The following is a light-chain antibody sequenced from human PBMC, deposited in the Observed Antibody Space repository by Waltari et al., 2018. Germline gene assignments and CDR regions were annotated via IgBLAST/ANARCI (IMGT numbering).Light chain of an antibody. J-gene: IGKJ1*01. CDR3: QKYVSLPAT. CDR1: QSVGRS. Sequence: SCRASQSVGRSLAWYQQKPGQAPRLLIYDASSRATGIPDRFSGSGSGTDFSLTISRLEPEYFAVYYCQKYVSLPATFGQGTKVEIK. V-gene: IGKV3-20*01. CDR2: DAS.